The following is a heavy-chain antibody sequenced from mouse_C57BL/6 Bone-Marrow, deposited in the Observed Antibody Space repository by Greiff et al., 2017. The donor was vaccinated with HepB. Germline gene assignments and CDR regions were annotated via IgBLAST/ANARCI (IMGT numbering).Heavy chain of an antibody. CDR3: ADYGNYAWFAY. J-gene: IGHJ3*01. V-gene: IGHV14-2*01. D-gene: IGHD2-1*01. CDR2: IAPEDGET. Sequence: VQLQQSGAELVKPGASVKLSCTASGFNIKDYYMHWVKQRTEQGLEWIGRIAPEDGETKYAPKFQGKATITADPSSNTAYLQLSSLTSEDTAVYYCADYGNYAWFAYWGQGTLVTVSA. CDR1: GFNIKDYY.